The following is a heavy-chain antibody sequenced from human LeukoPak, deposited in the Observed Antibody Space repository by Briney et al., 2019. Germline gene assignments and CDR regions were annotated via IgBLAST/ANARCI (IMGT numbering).Heavy chain of an antibody. D-gene: IGHD3-3*01. J-gene: IGHJ3*02. CDR3: ALFFGVVISAFDI. CDR2: INPNSGGT. CDR1: GYTFTGYY. Sequence: ASVKVSCKASGYTFTGYYMHWVRQAPGQGLEWMGWINPNSGGTNYAQKFQGRVTMTRDTSISTAYMELSRLRSDDTAVYYCALFFGVVISAFDIWGQGTMVTVSS. V-gene: IGHV1-2*02.